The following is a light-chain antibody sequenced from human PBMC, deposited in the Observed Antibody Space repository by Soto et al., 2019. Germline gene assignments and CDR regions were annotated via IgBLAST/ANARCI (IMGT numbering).Light chain of an antibody. CDR1: SSDVGNYNY. CDR2: EVS. V-gene: IGLV2-8*01. J-gene: IGLJ3*02. Sequence: QSALTQSPSASGSPGQSVTISCTGTSSDVGNYNYVSWYQQHPGKATKLMIYEVSKRPSGVPDRFSGSKSGNTASLTVSGLQVEDEADYYCSSYAGSNIWVFGGGTKVTVL. CDR3: SSYAGSNIWV.